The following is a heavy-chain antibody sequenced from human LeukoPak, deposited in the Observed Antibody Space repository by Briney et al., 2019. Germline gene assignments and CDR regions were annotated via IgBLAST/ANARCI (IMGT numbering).Heavy chain of an antibody. CDR2: ISPNSGGT. CDR1: GYTFTGYY. D-gene: IGHD2-15*01. Sequence: ASAKVSCKASGYTFTGYYMHWVRQAPGQGLEWMGWISPNSGGTNYAQKFQGWVTMTRDTSISTAYMELSRLRSDDTAVYYCARAPYCSGGSCYSVDYWGQGTLVTVSS. CDR3: ARAPYCSGGSCYSVDY. J-gene: IGHJ4*02. V-gene: IGHV1-2*04.